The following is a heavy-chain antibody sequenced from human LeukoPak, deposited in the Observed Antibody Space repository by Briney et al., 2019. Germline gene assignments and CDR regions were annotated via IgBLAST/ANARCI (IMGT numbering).Heavy chain of an antibody. J-gene: IGHJ3*02. CDR1: GYTFTGYY. V-gene: IGHV1-2*02. Sequence: ASVKVSCKASGYTFTGYYMHWVRQAPGQGLEWMGWINPNSGGTNYAQKFQGRVTMTRDTSIRTAYMELSRLRSADTAVYYCARGIAAAGYAFDIWGQGTMVTVSS. CDR3: ARGIAAAGYAFDI. CDR2: INPNSGGT. D-gene: IGHD6-13*01.